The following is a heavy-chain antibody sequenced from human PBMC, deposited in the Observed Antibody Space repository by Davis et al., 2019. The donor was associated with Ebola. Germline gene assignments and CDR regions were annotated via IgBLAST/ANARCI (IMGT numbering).Heavy chain of an antibody. CDR2: IYYSGST. CDR1: DGSISSYY. J-gene: IGHJ6*04. Sequence: MPSETLSLTCTVSDGSISSYYWSWIRQPPGKGLEWIGYIYYSGSTNYNPSLKSRVTISVDRSKNQFSLKLSSVTAADTAVYYCARGQSGYYHYYYYYGMDVWGKGTTVTVSS. V-gene: IGHV4-59*12. CDR3: ARGQSGYYHYYYYYGMDV. D-gene: IGHD3-22*01.